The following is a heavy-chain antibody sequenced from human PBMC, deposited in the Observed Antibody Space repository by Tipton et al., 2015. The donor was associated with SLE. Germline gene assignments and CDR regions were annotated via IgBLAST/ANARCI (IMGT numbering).Heavy chain of an antibody. CDR1: GGSISSGLYY. D-gene: IGHD4-23*01. V-gene: IGHV4-61*02. CDR3: ARERDYGGNWDI. J-gene: IGHJ3*02. Sequence: LRLSCTVSGGSISSGLYYWSWIRQPAGKGLEWIGRISTSGSTSYNPSLKSRVTISADTSKNQFSLKLSSVTAADTAVYYCARERDYGGNWDIWGQGTMVTVSS. CDR2: ISTSGST.